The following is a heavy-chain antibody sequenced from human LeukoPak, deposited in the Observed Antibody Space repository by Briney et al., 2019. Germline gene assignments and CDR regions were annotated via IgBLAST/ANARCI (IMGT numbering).Heavy chain of an antibody. D-gene: IGHD3-10*01. CDR1: GDSISTSSYY. CDR2: IYYTGST. J-gene: IGHJ4*02. Sequence: SETLSLTCTVSGDSISTSSYYWGWIRQPPGKGLEWIGSIYYTGSTYYNPSLKSRVTISVDTSKNQFSLKLSSVTAADTAVYYCARSPHVYNQLLWFGELTFDYWGQGTLVTVSS. CDR3: ARSPHVYNQLLWFGELTFDY. V-gene: IGHV4-39*07.